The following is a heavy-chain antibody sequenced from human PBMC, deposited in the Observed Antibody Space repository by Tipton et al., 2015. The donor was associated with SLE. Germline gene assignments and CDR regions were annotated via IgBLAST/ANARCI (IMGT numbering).Heavy chain of an antibody. D-gene: IGHD3-16*01. V-gene: IGHV4-39*01. J-gene: IGHJ6*03. CDR1: GGSIGSGSSY. Sequence: TLSLTCTVSGGSIGSGSSYLDWIRQPPGKELEWSGSIYYTGDYYYNPSLKTRVTVSIDTHMNQLSLRLTSVTSADTAVYYCTRQRGTGYYYYHMDVWGKGNTVTVSS. CDR3: TRQRGTGYYYYHMDV. CDR2: IYYTGDY.